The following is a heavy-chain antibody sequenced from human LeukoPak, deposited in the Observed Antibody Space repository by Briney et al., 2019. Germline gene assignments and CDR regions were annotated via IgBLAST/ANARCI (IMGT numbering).Heavy chain of an antibody. D-gene: IGHD1-26*01. CDR3: AGVGSSPRNQNWFDP. J-gene: IGHJ5*02. CDR1: GGSISSYY. V-gene: IGHV4-59*01. CDR2: IYYSGST. Sequence: SETLSLTCSVSGGSISSYYWSWIRQPPGKGLELVGYIYYSGSTNYNPSLKSRVTISVDTAKNQFSLKLSAVTAADTAVYYCAGVGSSPRNQNWFDPWGQGTLVTVSS.